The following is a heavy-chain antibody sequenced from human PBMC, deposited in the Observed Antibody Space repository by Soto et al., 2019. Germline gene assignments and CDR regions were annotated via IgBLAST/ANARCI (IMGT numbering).Heavy chain of an antibody. Sequence: PSQTLSLTCAISGDSVSSNSAAWNWIRQSPSRGLEWLGRTYYRSKWYNDYAVSVKSRITINPDTSKNQFSLQLNSVTPEDTAVYYCARDGITILGVVPDNYGMDVWGQGTTVTVSS. V-gene: IGHV6-1*01. CDR2: TYYRSKWYN. CDR3: ARDGITILGVVPDNYGMDV. J-gene: IGHJ6*02. CDR1: GDSVSSNSAA. D-gene: IGHD3-3*01.